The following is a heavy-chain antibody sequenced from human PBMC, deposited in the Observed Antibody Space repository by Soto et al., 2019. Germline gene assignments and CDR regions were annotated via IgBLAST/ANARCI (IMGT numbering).Heavy chain of an antibody. CDR2: MNPNTGNS. CDR1: GYTFTSYD. V-gene: IGHV1-8*01. Sequence: ASVKVSCKASGYTFTSYDIYWVRQATGQGLEWMGWMNPNTGNSAYAQKFQGRVTVTSDTSINTVHMELNSLRSEDTAVYYCARRAETNGWNGFGADKYYFDFWGQGTLVTGSS. CDR3: ARRAETNGWNGFGADKYYFDF. D-gene: IGHD1-1*01. J-gene: IGHJ4*02.